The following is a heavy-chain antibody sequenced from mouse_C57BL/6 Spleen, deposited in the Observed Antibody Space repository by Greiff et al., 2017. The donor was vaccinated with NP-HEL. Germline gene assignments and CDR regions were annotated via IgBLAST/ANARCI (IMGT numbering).Heavy chain of an antibody. D-gene: IGHD1-1*01. Sequence: QVQLQQPGAELVKPGASVKLSCKASGYTFTSYWMHWVKQRPGQGLEWIGMIHPNSGSTNYNEKFKSKATLTVDKSSSTAYMQLSSLTSEDSAVYYCARERLYGSSYDAMDYWGQGTSVTVSS. CDR3: ARERLYGSSYDAMDY. J-gene: IGHJ4*01. V-gene: IGHV1-64*01. CDR2: IHPNSGST. CDR1: GYTFTSYW.